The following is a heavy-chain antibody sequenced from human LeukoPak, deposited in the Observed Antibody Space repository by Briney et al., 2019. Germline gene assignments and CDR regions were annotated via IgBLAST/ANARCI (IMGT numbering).Heavy chain of an antibody. D-gene: IGHD3-3*01. CDR1: GFTFSSYG. Sequence: GGSLRLSCAASGFTFSSYGMHWVRQAPGKGLEWVAVISYDGSNKYYADSVKGRFTISRDNSKNTLYLQMNSLRAENTAVYYCARGGATYYDFWSGYYRAPFPDYWGQGTLVTVSS. V-gene: IGHV3-30*03. CDR2: ISYDGSNK. CDR3: ARGGATYYDFWSGYYRAPFPDY. J-gene: IGHJ4*02.